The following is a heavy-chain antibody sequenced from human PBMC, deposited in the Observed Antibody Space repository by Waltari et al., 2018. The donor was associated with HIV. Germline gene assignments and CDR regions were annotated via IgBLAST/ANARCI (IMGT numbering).Heavy chain of an antibody. CDR1: GTSFGGYY. CDR2: IHDSGKH. Sequence: QVHLKQWGTGLVKPSGTVARTCAVYGTSFGGYYWTWCRHSPGKGLEWIGEIHDSGKHNYHPALKSRVTMSIDASKTQFSLNLTSVTPADTAVYCCVRGPRPSTMTAPGWYVDLWDRGTLVTVSS. J-gene: IGHJ2*01. D-gene: IGHD4-17*01. V-gene: IGHV4-34*01. CDR3: VRGPRPSTMTAPGWYVDL.